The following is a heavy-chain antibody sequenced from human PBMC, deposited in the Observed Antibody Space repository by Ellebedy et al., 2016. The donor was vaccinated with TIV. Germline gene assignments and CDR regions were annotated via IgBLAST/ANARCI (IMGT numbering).Heavy chain of an antibody. CDR1: GYTFTGYY. J-gene: IGHJ4*02. D-gene: IGHD6-13*01. CDR2: INPNSGGT. V-gene: IGHV1-2*02. CDR3: ATGYSSSWYFPSTY. Sequence: ASVKVSCKASGYTFTGYYMHWVRQAPGQGLEWMGWINPNSGGTNYAQKFQGRVTMTRDTSIRTAYMELSRLRSDDTAVYYCATGYSSSWYFPSTYWGQGTLVTVSS.